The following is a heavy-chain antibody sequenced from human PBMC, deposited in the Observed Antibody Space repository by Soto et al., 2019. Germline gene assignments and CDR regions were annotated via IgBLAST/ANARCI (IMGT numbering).Heavy chain of an antibody. V-gene: IGHV4-31*03. CDR2: IYYSGST. J-gene: IGHJ6*02. CDR1: GGSISSGGYY. Sequence: SETLSLTCTVSGGSISSGGYYWSWIRQHPGTGLEWIGYIYYSGSTYYNPSLKSRVTISVDTSKNQFSLKLSSVTAADTAVYYCARAYDFWSGYYSFGGMDVWGQGTTVTVS. D-gene: IGHD3-3*01. CDR3: ARAYDFWSGYYSFGGMDV.